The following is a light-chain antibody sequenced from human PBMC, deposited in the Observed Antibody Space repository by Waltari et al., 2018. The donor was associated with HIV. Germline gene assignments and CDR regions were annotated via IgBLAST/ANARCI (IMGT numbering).Light chain of an antibody. J-gene: IGLJ2*01. CDR1: SSNIGNNH. CDR3: AAWDDSLSGV. V-gene: IGLV1-47*01. CDR2: RNN. Sequence: QSVLTQPSSASGTPGQRVTLSCSGGSSNIGNNHVSWYQQFPGTAPKLLIYRNNQLPSGVPDRFSGSKSGTSASLVISGLRSEDEADYYCAAWDDSLSGVFGGGTKVTVL.